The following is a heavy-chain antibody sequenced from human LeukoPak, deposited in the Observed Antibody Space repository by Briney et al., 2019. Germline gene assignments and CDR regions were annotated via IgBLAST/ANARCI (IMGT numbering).Heavy chain of an antibody. CDR3: ARLDKGIKAAHFDY. CDR2: INHSGST. V-gene: IGHV4-34*01. D-gene: IGHD6-25*01. J-gene: IGHJ4*02. Sequence: SETLSLTCAVYGGSFSGYYWSWIRQPPGKGLEWIGEINHSGSTNYNPSLKSRVTISVDTSKSHFSLKLSSVTAADTAIYYCARLDKGIKAAHFDYWGQGTLVTVSS. CDR1: GGSFSGYY.